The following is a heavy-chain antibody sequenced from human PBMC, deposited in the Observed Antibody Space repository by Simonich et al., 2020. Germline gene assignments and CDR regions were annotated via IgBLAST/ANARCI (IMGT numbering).Heavy chain of an antibody. V-gene: IGHV1-2*02. D-gene: IGHD2-2*01. J-gene: IGHJ3*02. CDR2: INPNSCGT. CDR3: ARDPVVPAAIRNAFDI. CDR1: GYTFTGYY. Sequence: QVQLVQSGAEVKKPGASVKVSCKASGYTFTGYYMHWVRQAPGQGLECSGRINPNSCGTNYAQKFQGRVTMTRDTSISTAYMELSRLRSDDTAVYYCARDPVVPAAIRNAFDIWGQGTMVTVSS.